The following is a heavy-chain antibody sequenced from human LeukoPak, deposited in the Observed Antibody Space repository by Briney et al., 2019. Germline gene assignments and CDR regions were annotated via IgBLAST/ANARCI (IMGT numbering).Heavy chain of an antibody. J-gene: IGHJ6*03. V-gene: IGHV3-73*01. CDR3: TRRHYYYYMDV. CDR1: GFTFSGSA. Sequence: GGSLRLSCAASGFTFSGSAMHWVRQASGKGLEWVGRIRSKANSYATAYAASVKGRFTISRDDSKNTAYLQMNSLKTEDTAVYYCTRRHYYYYMDVWGKGTTVTVS. CDR2: IRSKANSYAT.